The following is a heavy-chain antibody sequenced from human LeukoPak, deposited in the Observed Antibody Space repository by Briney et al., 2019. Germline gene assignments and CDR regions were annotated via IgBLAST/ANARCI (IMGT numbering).Heavy chain of an antibody. Sequence: PGGSLRLSCAASELTFSNYWMHWVRQAPGKGLVWVSRINTDGGTTGYADSVKGRFTISRDNANSKMYLQMNSLRAEDTAVYYCARGILGNKNLGSLDYWGQGALVTVSS. CDR2: INTDGGTT. CDR1: ELTFSNYW. J-gene: IGHJ4*02. D-gene: IGHD4-23*01. V-gene: IGHV3-74*01. CDR3: ARGILGNKNLGSLDY.